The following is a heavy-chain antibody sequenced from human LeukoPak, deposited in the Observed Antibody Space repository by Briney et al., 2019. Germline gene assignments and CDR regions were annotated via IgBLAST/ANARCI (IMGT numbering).Heavy chain of an antibody. D-gene: IGHD3-22*01. Sequence: GGSLRLSCAASGFTVRNNYMSWVRQAPGKGLEWVSLIYSGGSTYYADSVKGRFTISRDNAKNSLYLQMNSLRAEDTAVYYCARHVVAVGFDYWGQGTLVTVSS. CDR3: ARHVVAVGFDY. CDR2: IYSGGST. V-gene: IGHV3-66*04. J-gene: IGHJ4*02. CDR1: GFTVRNNY.